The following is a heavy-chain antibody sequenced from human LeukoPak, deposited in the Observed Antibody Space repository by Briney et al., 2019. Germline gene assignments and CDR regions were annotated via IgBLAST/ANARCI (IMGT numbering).Heavy chain of an antibody. V-gene: IGHV3-9*01. CDR3: AKDHSEYSSSPFDY. J-gene: IGHJ4*02. CDR1: GFTFDDYA. Sequence: GRSLRLSCAASGFTFDDYAMHWVRQAPGKGLEWVSGISWNSGSIGYADSVKGRFTISRDNAKNSPYLQMNSLRAEDTALYYCAKDHSEYSSSPFDYWGQGTLVTVSS. CDR2: ISWNSGSI. D-gene: IGHD6-6*01.